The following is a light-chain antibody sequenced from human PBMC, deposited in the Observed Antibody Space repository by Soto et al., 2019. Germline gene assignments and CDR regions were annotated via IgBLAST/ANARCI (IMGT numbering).Light chain of an antibody. CDR2: GVS. CDR3: QQYGYSQWT. V-gene: IGKV3-20*01. J-gene: IGKJ1*01. Sequence: DNVFTQSPHSLSLSPFERSTLSCRASQTGSNSYLAWYQQKSAQAPRLLIYGVSTRATGIPDRFSGSGSGTEFTLTISRLEPEDFAVYFCQQYGYSQWTFGQGTKVDIK. CDR1: QTGSNSY.